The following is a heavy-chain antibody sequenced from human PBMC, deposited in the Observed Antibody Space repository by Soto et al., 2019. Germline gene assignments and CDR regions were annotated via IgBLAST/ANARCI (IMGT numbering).Heavy chain of an antibody. CDR2: FDPEDGET. CDR3: ATRRLGYCSGGSCYEDAFDI. J-gene: IGHJ3*02. Sequence: ASVKVSCKVSGYTLTELSMHWVRQAPRKGLEWMGGFDPEDGETIYAQKFQGRVTMTEDTSTDTAYMELSSLRSEDTAVYYCATRRLGYCSGGSCYEDAFDIWGQGTMVTVSS. CDR1: GYTLTELS. V-gene: IGHV1-24*01. D-gene: IGHD2-15*01.